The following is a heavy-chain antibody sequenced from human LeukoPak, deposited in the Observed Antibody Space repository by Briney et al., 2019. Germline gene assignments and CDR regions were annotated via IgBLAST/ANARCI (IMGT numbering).Heavy chain of an antibody. Sequence: PGGSLTLSCAASGFTFDDYAMNSDRQAPGKGLEWVSGISWNSGSIGYADSVKGLITITTHNGKDYLCLKMNSLVADDMGFCYFAKDISSGSYGGGAFDIWGQGTMVTVYS. CDR3: AKDISSGSYGGGAFDI. CDR2: ISWNSGSI. D-gene: IGHD1-26*01. J-gene: IGHJ3*02. V-gene: IGHV3-9*03. CDR1: GFTFDDYA.